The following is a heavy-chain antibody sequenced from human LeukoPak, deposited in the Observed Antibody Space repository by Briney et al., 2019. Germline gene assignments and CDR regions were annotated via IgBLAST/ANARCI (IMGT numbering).Heavy chain of an antibody. CDR3: ARDEGGSYNY. J-gene: IGHJ4*02. Sequence: ASVKVSCKASGYTFTSYGISWVRQAPGQGLEWMGWISAHNSNTNYAQKFQGRVTMTTDTSTSTAYMEVRSLRSDDTAVYYCARDEGGSYNYWGQGTLVTVSS. CDR2: ISAHNSNT. CDR1: GYTFTSYG. V-gene: IGHV1-18*01. D-gene: IGHD1-26*01.